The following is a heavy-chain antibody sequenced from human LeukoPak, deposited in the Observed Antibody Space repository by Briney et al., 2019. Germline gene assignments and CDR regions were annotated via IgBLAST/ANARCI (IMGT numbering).Heavy chain of an antibody. V-gene: IGHV4-34*01. CDR1: GGSFSGYY. CDR2: INHSGST. CDR3: ARFYGSGSYRGFDY. J-gene: IGHJ4*02. D-gene: IGHD3-10*01. Sequence: PSETLSLTCAVYGGSFSGYYWNWIRQPPGKGLEWIGEINHSGSTNYNPSLKSRVSISLDTSKNQFSLKLSSVTAADTAVYYCARFYGSGSYRGFDYWGQGTLVTVSS.